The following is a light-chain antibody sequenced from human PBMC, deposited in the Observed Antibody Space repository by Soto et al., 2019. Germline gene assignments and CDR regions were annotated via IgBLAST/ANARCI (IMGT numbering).Light chain of an antibody. CDR3: SSFSSSTTLFI. J-gene: IGLJ1*01. CDR2: DVS. Sequence: QSALTQPASVSGSPGQSITISCTGTSSDVGGYNYVSWYQHHPGKAPKLMIYDVSNRPSGVSDRFSGSKSGNTASLTISGLQAEDEADYYCSSFSSSTTLFIFGTGTKLTAL. V-gene: IGLV2-14*03. CDR1: SSDVGGYNY.